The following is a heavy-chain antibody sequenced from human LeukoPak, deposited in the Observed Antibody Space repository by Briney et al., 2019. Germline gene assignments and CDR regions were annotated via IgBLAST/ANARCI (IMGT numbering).Heavy chain of an antibody. CDR1: GFTFSSYA. CDR2: ISGSGGST. CDR3: AKHNEDYGDYAGFDY. D-gene: IGHD4-17*01. J-gene: IGHJ4*02. V-gene: IGHV3-23*01. Sequence: PGGSLRLSCAASGFTFSSYAMSWVRRAPGKGLEWVSAISGSGGSTYYADSVKGRFTISRDNSKNTLYLQMNSLRAEDTAVYYCAKHNEDYGDYAGFDYWGQGTLVTVSS.